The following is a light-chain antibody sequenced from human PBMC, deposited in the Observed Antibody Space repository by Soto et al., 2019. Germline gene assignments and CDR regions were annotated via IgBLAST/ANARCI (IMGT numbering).Light chain of an antibody. CDR3: QQYGSSPRT. CDR1: QSVSSSY. CDR2: GAS. J-gene: IGKJ4*01. V-gene: IGKV3-20*01. Sequence: EIVLTQSPGTLSLSPGERATLSCRASQSVSSSYLAWYQQKPGQAPRLLIYGASSRATGIPDRFSGSGSGTVFTLTISRLEPEDCAVYYCQQYGSSPRTFGGGTKVEIK.